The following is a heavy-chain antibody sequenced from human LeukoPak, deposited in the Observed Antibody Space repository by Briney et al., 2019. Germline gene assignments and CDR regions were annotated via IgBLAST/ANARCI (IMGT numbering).Heavy chain of an antibody. CDR2: IRFTGSYI. Sequence: GGSLRLSCVASGFTFSHYSMNWARQAPGKGLEWVSSIRFTGSYIYYADSVKGRFSISRDNAKNTLYLQMNSLRVEDTAVYYCARGRPHGNDYWGQGTLVTVSS. J-gene: IGHJ4*02. V-gene: IGHV3-21*01. D-gene: IGHD4-23*01. CDR1: GFTFSHYS. CDR3: ARGRPHGNDY.